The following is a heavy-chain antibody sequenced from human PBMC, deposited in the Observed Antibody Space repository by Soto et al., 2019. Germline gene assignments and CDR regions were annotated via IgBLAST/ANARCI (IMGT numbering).Heavy chain of an antibody. V-gene: IGHV4-30-2*01. Sequence: SETLSITCAVSGGSISSGGYSWSWIRQPPGKGLEWIGYIYHSGSTYYNPSLRSRVTISVDRSKNQFSLKLSSVTAADTAVYYCARFSCIQLEDLFYCRGQGSLVTGSA. CDR1: GGSISSGGYS. D-gene: IGHD5-18*01. CDR2: IYHSGST. J-gene: IGHJ4*02. CDR3: ARFSCIQLEDLFYC.